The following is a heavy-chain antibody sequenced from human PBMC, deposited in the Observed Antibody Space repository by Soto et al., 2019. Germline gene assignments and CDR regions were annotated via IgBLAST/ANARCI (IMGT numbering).Heavy chain of an antibody. D-gene: IGHD3-3*01. J-gene: IGHJ6*02. CDR2: IYDSGTT. CDR3: ARAARTISESYHGMDV. CDR1: GFD. Sequence: GFDWRRIIQHTGKGLEWIGNIYDSGTTNYNPSLKSRVTISVDTSKNRFSLKLGSVTTADTAIYFCARAARTISESYHGMDVWGPGTTDTVS. V-gene: IGHV4-61*08.